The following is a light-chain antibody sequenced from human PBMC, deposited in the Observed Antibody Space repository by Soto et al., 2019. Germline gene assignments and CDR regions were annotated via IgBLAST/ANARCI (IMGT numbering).Light chain of an antibody. CDR2: DAS. J-gene: IGKJ3*01. V-gene: IGKV3-11*01. CDR3: QQRSNWPPRFT. CDR1: QSVSSY. Sequence: EIVLTQSPAPLSLSPGERAPLSCRASQSVSSYLAWYQQKPGQAPRLLIYDASIRATGIPARFSGSGSGTDFTLTISSLEPEDFAVYYCQQRSNWPPRFTFGPGTKVDIK.